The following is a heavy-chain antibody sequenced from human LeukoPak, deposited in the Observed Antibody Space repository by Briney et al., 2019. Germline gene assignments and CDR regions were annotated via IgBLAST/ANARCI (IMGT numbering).Heavy chain of an antibody. V-gene: IGHV4-4*07. Sequence: SETLSLTCTVSGDSVSSYYWTWIRQPAGKGLEWIGRIYSSGTKHYNPSLKSRVTMSVDTSKNQFTLKLSSVTAADTAVYYCAREGSSRPFDYWGQGTLVTVSS. CDR2: IYSSGTK. D-gene: IGHD1-26*01. CDR3: AREGSSRPFDY. J-gene: IGHJ4*02. CDR1: GDSVSSYY.